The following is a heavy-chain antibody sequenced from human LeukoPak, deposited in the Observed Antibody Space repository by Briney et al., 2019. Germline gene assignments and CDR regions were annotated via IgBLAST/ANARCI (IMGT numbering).Heavy chain of an antibody. CDR1: GFTFSSYS. V-gene: IGHV3-48*01. Sequence: GGSLRLSCAASGFTFSSYSMNWVRQAPGKGLEWVSYISSSSSTIYYADSVKGRFTISRDNAKNSLYLQMNSLRAEDTAVYYCARDSRISRGYSYGYPFDYWGQGTLVTVSS. CDR2: ISSSSSTI. J-gene: IGHJ4*02. CDR3: ARDSRISRGYSYGYPFDY. D-gene: IGHD5-18*01.